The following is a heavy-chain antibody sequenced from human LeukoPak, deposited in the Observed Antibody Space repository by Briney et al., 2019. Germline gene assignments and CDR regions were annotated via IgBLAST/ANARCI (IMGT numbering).Heavy chain of an antibody. Sequence: GGSLRLSCAASGFTFSSYEMNWVRQAPGKGLEWVSYISRSGDTIYYADSVKGRFTISRDNAKNSLYLQMNSVRAEDTAVYYCGVEYSSSWRTKIDYWGQGTLVTVSS. CDR2: ISRSGDTI. D-gene: IGHD6-13*01. CDR3: GVEYSSSWRTKIDY. V-gene: IGHV3-48*03. J-gene: IGHJ4*02. CDR1: GFTFSSYE.